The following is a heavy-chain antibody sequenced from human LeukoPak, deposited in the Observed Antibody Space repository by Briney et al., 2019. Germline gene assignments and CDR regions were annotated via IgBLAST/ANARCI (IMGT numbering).Heavy chain of an antibody. CDR3: ATDIAHPLGYCSSTSCYKNWFDP. D-gene: IGHD2-2*02. CDR1: GYTFTDYY. Sequence: ASVKVSCKVSGYTFTDYYMQWVQQAPGKGLEWMGLVDPEDGETIYADKFQGRVTITADTSTDTAYRELSSLRSQATAVYYCATDIAHPLGYCSSTSCYKNWFDPWGQGTLVTVSS. J-gene: IGHJ5*02. CDR2: VDPEDGET. V-gene: IGHV1-69-2*01.